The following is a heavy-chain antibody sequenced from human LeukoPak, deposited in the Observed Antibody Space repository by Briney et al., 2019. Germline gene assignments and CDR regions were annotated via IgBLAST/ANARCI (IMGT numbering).Heavy chain of an antibody. J-gene: IGHJ6*02. CDR3: ARDRGRGYYYGLDV. CDR1: GFTVRNNY. Sequence: TGGSLRLSCAASGFTVRNNYMSWVRQAPGKGLEWVSVIYSGNTTYYADSVKGRFTIFRDNSKNTLYLQMNSLRAEDTAVYYCARDRGRGYYYGLDVWGQGTTVTVSS. D-gene: IGHD3-10*01. CDR2: IYSGNTT. V-gene: IGHV3-53*01.